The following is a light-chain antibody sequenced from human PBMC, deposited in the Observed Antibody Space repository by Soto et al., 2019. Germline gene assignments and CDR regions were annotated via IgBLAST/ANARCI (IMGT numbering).Light chain of an antibody. V-gene: IGLV2-11*01. CDR1: SSDVGGYYY. CDR2: DVT. CDR3: CSYAGSFTFPSV. Sequence: QSALTQPRSVSGSPGQSVTIACTGTSSDVGGYYYVSWYQQHPGKAPKLIIYDVTRRPSGVPDRFSGSKSGNTASLTISGLQGEDEADYYCCSYAGSFTFPSVFGTGTKVTVL. J-gene: IGLJ1*01.